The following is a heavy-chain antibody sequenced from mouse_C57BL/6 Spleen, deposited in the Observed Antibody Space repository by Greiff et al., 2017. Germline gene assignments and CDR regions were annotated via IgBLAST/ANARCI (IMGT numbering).Heavy chain of an antibody. Sequence: QVQLQQSGAELMKPGASVKLSCKASGYTFTGYWIAWVKQRPGHGLEWIGEILPGSGSTNYNEKFKGKATFTADTSSNTAYMQLSIQTTEDSAIYYCASEKIYGNDGDDYAVCCGGQGASVTVS. CDR3: ASEKIYGNDGDDYAVCC. CDR1: GYTFTGYW. D-gene: IGHD2-2*01. V-gene: IGHV1-9*01. J-gene: IGHJ4*01. CDR2: ILPGSGST.